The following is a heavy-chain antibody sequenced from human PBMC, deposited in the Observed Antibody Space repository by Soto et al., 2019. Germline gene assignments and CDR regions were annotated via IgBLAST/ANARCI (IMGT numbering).Heavy chain of an antibody. D-gene: IGHD3-3*01. J-gene: IGHJ5*02. CDR1: GGSISSYY. Sequence: SETLSLTCTVTGGSISSYYWSWIRQPPGKGLEWIGYIYYSGSTNYNPSLKSRVTISVDTSKNQFSLKLSSVTAADTAVYYCAGQASFGVVEGWFDPWGQGTLVTVSS. CDR3: AGQASFGVVEGWFDP. CDR2: IYYSGST. V-gene: IGHV4-59*01.